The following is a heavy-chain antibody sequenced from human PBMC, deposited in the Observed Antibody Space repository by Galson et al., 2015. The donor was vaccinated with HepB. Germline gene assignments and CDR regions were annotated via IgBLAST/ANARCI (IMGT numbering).Heavy chain of an antibody. CDR3: ARGKYGSGPYYFDY. CDR1: GFSFSSYS. D-gene: IGHD3-10*01. V-gene: IGHV3-48*04. J-gene: IGHJ4*02. CDR2: ISSGSGTI. Sequence: SLRLSCAASGFSFSSYSMNWVRQAPGKGLEWVSYISSGSGTIYYADSVKGRFTISRDNAKNSLHLQMNSLRAEDTAVYYCARGKYGSGPYYFDYWGQGTLVTVSS.